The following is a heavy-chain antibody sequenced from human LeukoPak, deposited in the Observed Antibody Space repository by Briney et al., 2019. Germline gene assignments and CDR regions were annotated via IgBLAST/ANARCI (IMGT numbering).Heavy chain of an antibody. CDR1: GYTFTGSY. Sequence: ASVKVSCKASGYTFTGSYMHWVRQAPGQGLEWMGRINPNSGDTNYGQKLQGRVTMTTDTPTSTAYMELRSLRSDDTAVYYCARDTAIGSSGFPNWFDPWGQGTLVTVSS. CDR3: ARDTAIGSSGFPNWFDP. D-gene: IGHD6-19*01. J-gene: IGHJ5*02. CDR2: INPNSGDT. V-gene: IGHV1-2*02.